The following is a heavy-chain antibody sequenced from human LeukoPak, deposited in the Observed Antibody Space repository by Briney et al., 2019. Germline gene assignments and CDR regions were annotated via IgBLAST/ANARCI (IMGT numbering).Heavy chain of an antibody. Sequence: GGSLRLSCAASGFTFSSYGMHWVRQAPGKGLEWVAVISYDGSNKYYADSVKGRFTISRDNSKNTLYLQMNSLRAEDTAVYYRAKDGAVPFDYWGQGTLVTVSS. V-gene: IGHV3-30*18. CDR2: ISYDGSNK. CDR3: AKDGAVPFDY. J-gene: IGHJ4*02. CDR1: GFTFSSYG. D-gene: IGHD6-19*01.